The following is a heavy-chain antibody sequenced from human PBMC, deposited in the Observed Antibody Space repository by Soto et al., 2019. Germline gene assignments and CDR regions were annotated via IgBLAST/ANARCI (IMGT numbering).Heavy chain of an antibody. V-gene: IGHV1-18*01. D-gene: IGHD6-13*01. J-gene: IGHJ3*02. CDR3: ARVAAAGKIKNHDAFDI. Sequence: ASVKVSCKASGYTFTSYAISWVRQAPGQGLEWMGWISAYNGNTNYAQKLQGRVTMTTDTSTSTAYMELRSLRSDDTAVYYCARVAAAGKIKNHDAFDIWGQGTMVTVSS. CDR1: GYTFTSYA. CDR2: ISAYNGNT.